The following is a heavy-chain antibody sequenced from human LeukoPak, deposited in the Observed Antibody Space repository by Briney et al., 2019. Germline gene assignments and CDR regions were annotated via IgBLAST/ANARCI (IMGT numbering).Heavy chain of an antibody. CDR3: ARDDRGSSWYVLPDY. CDR2: IYHSGST. CDR1: GYSISSGYY. D-gene: IGHD6-13*01. J-gene: IGHJ4*02. Sequence: SETLSLTCTVSGYSISSGYYWGWIRQPPGKGLEWIGSIYHSGSTYYNPSLKSRVTISVDTSKNQFSLKLSSVTAADTAVYYCARDDRGSSWYVLPDYWGQGTLVTVSS. V-gene: IGHV4-38-2*02.